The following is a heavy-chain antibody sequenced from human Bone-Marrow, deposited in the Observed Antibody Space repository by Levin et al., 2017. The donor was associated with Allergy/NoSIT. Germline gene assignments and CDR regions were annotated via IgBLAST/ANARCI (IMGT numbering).Heavy chain of an antibody. V-gene: IGHV3-23*01. J-gene: IGHJ5*02. CDR1: GFHFGSYA. CDR3: AKGSGGLFDP. D-gene: IGHD1-14*01. CDR2: VTGSGGTT. Sequence: GESLKISCAASGFHFGSYAMSWVRQAPGKGLEWVSGVTGSGGTTFYAESVKGRFTITRDNSKDTVHLQMSSLRAADTAVYYCAKGSGGLFDPWCQGPLVTVSS.